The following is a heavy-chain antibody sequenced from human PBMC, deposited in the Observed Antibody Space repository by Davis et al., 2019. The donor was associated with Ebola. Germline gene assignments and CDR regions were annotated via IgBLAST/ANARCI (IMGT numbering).Heavy chain of an antibody. Sequence: MPGGSLRLSCTVSGGSISSSSYYWGWIRQPPGKGLEWIGSIYYSGSTYYNPSLKSRVTISVDTSKNQFSLKLSSVTAADTAVYYCARHPPPGITMIFGWFDPWGQGTLVTVSS. V-gene: IGHV4-39*01. J-gene: IGHJ5*02. CDR3: ARHPPPGITMIFGWFDP. D-gene: IGHD3-22*01. CDR2: IYYSGST. CDR1: GGSISSSSYY.